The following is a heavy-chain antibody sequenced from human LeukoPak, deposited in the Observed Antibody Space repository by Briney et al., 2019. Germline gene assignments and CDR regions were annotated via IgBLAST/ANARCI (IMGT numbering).Heavy chain of an antibody. Sequence: GGSLRLSCADSGFTFSKNAMSWVRQAPGKGLEWVSSLSGSGADTYYADSVKGRFTISRDNAKNTAYLQMNSLRAEDTAVYYCAKDPYGTRYFDYWGQGTLVTAS. V-gene: IGHV3-23*01. CDR2: LSGSGADT. CDR1: GFTFSKNA. CDR3: AKDPYGTRYFDY. D-gene: IGHD2-2*01. J-gene: IGHJ4*02.